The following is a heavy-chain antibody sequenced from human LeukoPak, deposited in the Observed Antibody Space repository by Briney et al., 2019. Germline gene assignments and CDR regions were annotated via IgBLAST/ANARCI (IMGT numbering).Heavy chain of an antibody. J-gene: IGHJ4*02. CDR2: ISGSDGST. D-gene: IGHD6-13*01. CDR1: GFTFSSYA. V-gene: IGHV3-23*01. Sequence: GGSLRLPCAASGFTFSSYAMSWVRQAPGKGLEWVSAISGSDGSTYYADSVKGRFTISRDNSKNTLYLQMNSLRAEDTAVYYCAKSGASSWYFDYWGQGTLVTVSS. CDR3: AKSGASSWYFDY.